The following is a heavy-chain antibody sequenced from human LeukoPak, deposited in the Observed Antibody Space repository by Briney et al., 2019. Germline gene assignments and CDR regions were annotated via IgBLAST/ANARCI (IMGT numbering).Heavy chain of an antibody. Sequence: GGSLRLSCAASGFTFSDYWMHWVRQSPGRRLVRVARISSDGISSSYADSVKGRFTISRDDSKNTLYLQMNSLRAEDTAVYYCAKGLRRGYSYGRYYYYGMDVWGKGTTVTVSS. V-gene: IGHV3-74*01. CDR1: GFTFSDYW. CDR3: AKGLRRGYSYGRYYYYGMDV. CDR2: ISSDGISS. J-gene: IGHJ6*04. D-gene: IGHD5-18*01.